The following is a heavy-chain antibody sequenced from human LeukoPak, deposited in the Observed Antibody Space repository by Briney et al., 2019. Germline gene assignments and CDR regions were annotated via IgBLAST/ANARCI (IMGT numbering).Heavy chain of an antibody. J-gene: IGHJ5*02. CDR2: ISGSGGST. D-gene: IGHD1-26*01. CDR3: AKARAPNVGWYDP. Sequence: GGSLRLSCSASAFTFSRLAMSLVRQAPGKGLEWVSAISGSGGSTYYADSVKGRFTISRDNSKNTLYLQMNSLRAEDTAVYYCAKARAPNVGWYDPWGQGTLVTVSS. V-gene: IGHV3-23*01. CDR1: AFTFSRLA.